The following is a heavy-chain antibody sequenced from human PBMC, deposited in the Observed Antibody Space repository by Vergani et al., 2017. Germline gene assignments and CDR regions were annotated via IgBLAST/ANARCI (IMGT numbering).Heavy chain of an antibody. CDR1: GGSFSGYY. V-gene: IGHV4-34*01. D-gene: IGHD3-22*01. Sequence: QVQLQQWGAGLLKPSETLSLTCAVYGGSFSGYYWSWIRQPPGKGLEWIGEINHSGSTNYNPSLKSRVTISVDTSKNQFSLKLSSVTAADTAVYYCARATYYYDSSGYRTYIFDYWGQGTLVTVSS. CDR3: ARATYYYDSSGYRTYIFDY. CDR2: INHSGST. J-gene: IGHJ4*02.